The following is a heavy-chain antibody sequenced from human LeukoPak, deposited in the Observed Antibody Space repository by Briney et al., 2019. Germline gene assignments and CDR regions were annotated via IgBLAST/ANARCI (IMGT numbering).Heavy chain of an antibody. Sequence: SETLSLTCAVSGDSITSSNWWSWVRQPPEKGLEWIGEIYHSGNTNYNPPLKSRVTISFDKSKNQFSLKLKSVTAADTAVYYCARQVRPVLLWFGELEPVWGKGTTVTISS. V-gene: IGHV4-4*02. D-gene: IGHD3-10*01. CDR1: GDSITSSNW. CDR2: IYHSGNT. J-gene: IGHJ6*04. CDR3: ARQVRPVLLWFGELEPV.